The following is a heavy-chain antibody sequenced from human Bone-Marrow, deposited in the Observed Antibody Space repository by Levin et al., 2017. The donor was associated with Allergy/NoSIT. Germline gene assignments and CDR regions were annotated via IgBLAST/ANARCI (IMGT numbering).Heavy chain of an antibody. Sequence: GGSLRLSCAASGFTFNNYWMHWVRQAPGKGLVWVARINGDGSSATSADPVKGRLTISRDNAKNTLYLQMHSLSAEDTAVYYCARGGANWAYYYGMDVWGQGTTVAVSS. J-gene: IGHJ6*02. D-gene: IGHD1-1*01. CDR3: ARGGANWAYYYGMDV. V-gene: IGHV3-74*01. CDR2: INGDGSSA. CDR1: GFTFNNYW.